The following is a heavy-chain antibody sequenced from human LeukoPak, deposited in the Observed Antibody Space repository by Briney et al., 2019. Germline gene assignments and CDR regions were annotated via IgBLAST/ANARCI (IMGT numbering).Heavy chain of an antibody. CDR2: IYYSGST. D-gene: IGHD1-1*01. Sequence: SETLSLTCTVSGGSISSYYWSWIRQPPGKGLEWIGYIYYSGSTNYNPSLKSRVTISVDTSKNQFSLKLTSVTAADTAVYYCARAVQLERPPPLIDYYDMDVWGKGTTVTVSS. CDR1: GGSISSYY. J-gene: IGHJ6*03. CDR3: ARAVQLERPPPLIDYYDMDV. V-gene: IGHV4-59*01.